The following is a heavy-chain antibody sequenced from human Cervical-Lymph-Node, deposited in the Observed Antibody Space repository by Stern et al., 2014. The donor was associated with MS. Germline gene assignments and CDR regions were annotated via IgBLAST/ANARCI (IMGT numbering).Heavy chain of an antibody. Sequence: VQLVESGGGVVQPGKSLRLSCVASESDFSNFAMHWLRQAPGKEMERVAFLSYDGDNKYYRDSVKGRFTISRDNSQSTLFLHMNSLRVEDTAVYYCARVNILTGYYVFDFWGQGALVTVSS. CDR1: ESDFSNFA. CDR2: LSYDGDNK. CDR3: ARVNILTGYYVFDF. J-gene: IGHJ4*02. D-gene: IGHD3-9*01. V-gene: IGHV3-30-3*01.